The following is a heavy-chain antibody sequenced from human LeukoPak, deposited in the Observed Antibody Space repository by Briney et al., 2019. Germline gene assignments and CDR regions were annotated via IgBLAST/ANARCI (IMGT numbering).Heavy chain of an antibody. V-gene: IGHV1-2*02. CDR3: ARDCGGATGDY. J-gene: IGHJ4*02. CDR1: EYTFTVYY. Sequence: ASVKVSCKASEYTFTVYYIHWLRQAPGQGLEWMGWINPNSGGTNYAQKFQDRVTMTRDTSITTAYMELSGLRSDDTAVYYCARDCGGATGDYWGQGTLVTVSS. D-gene: IGHD1-26*01. CDR2: INPNSGGT.